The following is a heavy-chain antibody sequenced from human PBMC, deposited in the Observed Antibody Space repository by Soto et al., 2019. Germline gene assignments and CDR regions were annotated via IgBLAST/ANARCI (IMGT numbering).Heavy chain of an antibody. V-gene: IGHV1-18*01. CDR3: ARGRIVASIHDAFEI. CDR2: ISAYNGKR. Sequence: QGQLLQSGDEVKKPGASVRVSCRASGYDFTSYGISWVRQAPGQGLEWVSWISAYNGKRDTAQKFQGRVTMTLDTSTETANMELGDLTSADTAVYYCARGRIVASIHDAFEIWGQGAMGAVSS. J-gene: IGHJ3*02. CDR1: GYDFTSYG. D-gene: IGHD2-21*01.